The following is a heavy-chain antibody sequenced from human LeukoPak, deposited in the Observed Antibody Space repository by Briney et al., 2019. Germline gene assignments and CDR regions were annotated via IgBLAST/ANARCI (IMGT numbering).Heavy chain of an antibody. CDR2: ISWNSGAK. CDR1: GFYLEDYA. V-gene: IGHV3-9*01. CDR3: AKARLMAAPFYYYGMDV. D-gene: IGHD5-24*01. Sequence: PGRSLRLSCAASGFYLEDYAIHWVRHVPGKVLEWVSGISWNSGAKAYADSVRGRFTISRDNAKNSLYLQMNSLRGEDTALYYCAKARLMAAPFYYYGMDVWGPGTTVTVSS. J-gene: IGHJ6*02.